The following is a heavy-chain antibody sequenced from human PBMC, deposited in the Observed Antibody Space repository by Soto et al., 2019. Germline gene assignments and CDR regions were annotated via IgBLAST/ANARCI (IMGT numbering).Heavy chain of an antibody. CDR3: ARARPGEVITTNNPTLGMDV. CDR2: IYYSGST. Sequence: PSETLSLTCTVSGGSISSYYWSWIRQPPGKGLEWIGYIYYSGSTNYNPSLKSRVTISVDTSKNQFSLKLSSMTAADTAVYYCARARPGEVITTNNPTLGMDVWGQGTTVTVSS. CDR1: GGSISSYY. V-gene: IGHV4-59*01. D-gene: IGHD1-1*01. J-gene: IGHJ6*02.